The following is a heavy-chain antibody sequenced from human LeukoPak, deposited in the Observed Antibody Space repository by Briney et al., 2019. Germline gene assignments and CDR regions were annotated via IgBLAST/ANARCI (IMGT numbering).Heavy chain of an antibody. Sequence: QAGGSLRLSCTASGFIFSTYWMTWVRQAPGKGLEWVANIKHDGSEKYYVDSVKGRFSISRDNAKNSLYLQMNSLRAEDTAIYYCARGIPPDPWGQGTLVTVSS. V-gene: IGHV3-7*01. J-gene: IGHJ5*02. CDR2: IKHDGSEK. CDR3: ARGIPPDP. CDR1: GFIFSTYW. D-gene: IGHD5-18*01.